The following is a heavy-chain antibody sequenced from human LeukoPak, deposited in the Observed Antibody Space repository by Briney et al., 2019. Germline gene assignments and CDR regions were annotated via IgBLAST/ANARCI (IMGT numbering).Heavy chain of an antibody. CDR2: IISSGTTI. V-gene: IGHV3-48*03. D-gene: IGHD2-15*01. J-gene: IGHJ5*02. CDR3: ARVGVVVAATGNLWFDP. Sequence: GGSLRLSCAAPGFTFSSYEMNWVRQAPGKGLEWVSYIISSGTTIYYADSVKGRFTSSRDNAKNSLYLQMSSLRAEDTAVYYCARVGVVVAATGNLWFDPWGQGTLVTVSS. CDR1: GFTFSSYE.